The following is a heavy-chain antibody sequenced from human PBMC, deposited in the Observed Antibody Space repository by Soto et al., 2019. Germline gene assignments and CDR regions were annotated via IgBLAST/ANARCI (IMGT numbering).Heavy chain of an antibody. CDR2: IYSGGSNK. D-gene: IGHD3-22*01. CDR1: GFTVSSNY. J-gene: IGHJ4*02. CDR3: ARERDDSSGYLSYFDY. V-gene: IGHV3-66*02. Sequence: RLSCAASGFTVSSNYMSWVRQAPGKGLEWVSVIYSGGSNKYYADSVKGRFTISRDNSKNTLYLQVNSLRAEDTAMYYCARERDDSSGYLSYFDYWGQGALVTSPQ.